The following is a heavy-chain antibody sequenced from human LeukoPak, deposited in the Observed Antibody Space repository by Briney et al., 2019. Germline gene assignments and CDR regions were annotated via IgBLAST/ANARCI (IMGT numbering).Heavy chain of an antibody. Sequence: ASVKVSCKASGYTLTGYYMHWVRQAPGQGLEWMGWINPNSGGTNYALKFQGRVTMTRDTSISTAYMELSRLRSDDTAVYYCARDEGTVTNWFDPWGQGTLVTVSS. V-gene: IGHV1-2*02. J-gene: IGHJ5*02. CDR1: GYTLTGYY. CDR2: INPNSGGT. D-gene: IGHD4-17*01. CDR3: ARDEGTVTNWFDP.